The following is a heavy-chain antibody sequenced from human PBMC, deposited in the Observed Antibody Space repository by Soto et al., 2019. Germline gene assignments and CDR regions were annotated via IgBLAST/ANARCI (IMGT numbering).Heavy chain of an antibody. CDR2: VYRTGST. CDR3: ARARATIAAAAIFDC. D-gene: IGHD6-13*01. CDR1: GGSISTSNW. J-gene: IGHJ4*02. V-gene: IGHV4-4*02. Sequence: QVQLQESGPGLVKPSGTLSLTCAVSGGSISTSNWWSWVRQPPGKGLEWIGEVYRTGSTNYNPAPDSRLTISVDKSKNQFSLKLTSVTAADTAVYYCARARATIAAAAIFDCWGQGTLVTVSS.